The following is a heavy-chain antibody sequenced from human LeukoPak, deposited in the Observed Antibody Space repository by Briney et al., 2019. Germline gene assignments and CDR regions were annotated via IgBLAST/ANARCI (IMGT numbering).Heavy chain of an antibody. CDR1: GFTFSSYW. CDR2: INQDGSEK. CDR3: AREEGKHIVVVTAISFDY. D-gene: IGHD2-21*02. V-gene: IGHV3-7*01. Sequence: GGSLRLSCAASGFTFSSYWMSWVRQAPGKGVEGVANINQDGSEKYYVDSVKGRFTISRDNAKNSLYLQMNSLRAEDTAVYYCAREEGKHIVVVTAISFDYWGQGTLVTVSS. J-gene: IGHJ4*02.